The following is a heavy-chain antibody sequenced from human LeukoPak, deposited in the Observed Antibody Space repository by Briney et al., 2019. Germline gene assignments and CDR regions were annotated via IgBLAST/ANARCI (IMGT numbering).Heavy chain of an antibody. J-gene: IGHJ4*02. D-gene: IGHD2-2*01. CDR1: GFTFSNYA. Sequence: PGGSLRLSCAASGFTFSNYAMHWVRQAPGKGLEFVSAITTNGGTTYYANSVKGRLTISRDDSKNTLYLHMGSLRAEDMAVYYCARGYALLDYWGLGTLVTDSS. CDR2: ITTNGGTT. V-gene: IGHV3-64*01. CDR3: ARGYALLDY.